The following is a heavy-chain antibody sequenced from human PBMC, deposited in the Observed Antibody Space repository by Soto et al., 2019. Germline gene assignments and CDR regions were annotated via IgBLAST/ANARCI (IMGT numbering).Heavy chain of an antibody. J-gene: IGHJ6*02. Sequence: EVQLVESGGGLVQPGGSLSLSCAASGFTASKNYRSWVGQAPGRGLEWVAVIYSGGNTYYADYVKGRFTISRYNSKNMLYLQMNNLRVEDTAVYYCARGASIAVVPALDVWGQGTTVTVSS. CDR3: ARGASIAVVPALDV. V-gene: IGHV3-66*01. D-gene: IGHD2-2*01. CDR1: GFTASKNY. CDR2: IYSGGNT.